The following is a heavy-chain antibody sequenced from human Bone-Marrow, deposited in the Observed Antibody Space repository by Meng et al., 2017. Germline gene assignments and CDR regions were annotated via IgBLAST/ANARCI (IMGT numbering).Heavy chain of an antibody. CDR2: ISAYNGNT. Sequence: QVQLVQSGAGVKTPRASVKVSCKASGYTFTSYGISWVRQAPGQGLEWMGWISAYNGNTNYAQKLQGRVTMTTDTSTSTAYMELRSLRSDDTAVYYCVKEWELGSFDYWGQGTLVTVSS. CDR1: GYTFTSYG. J-gene: IGHJ4*02. D-gene: IGHD1-26*01. V-gene: IGHV1-18*01. CDR3: VKEWELGSFDY.